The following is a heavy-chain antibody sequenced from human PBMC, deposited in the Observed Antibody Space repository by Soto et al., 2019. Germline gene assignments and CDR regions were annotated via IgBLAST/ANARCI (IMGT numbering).Heavy chain of an antibody. D-gene: IGHD6-13*01. V-gene: IGHV3-23*01. CDR1: GFSFNIFA. Sequence: RCSLRLSSAACGFSFNIFAMSWVRQAPGKGMDWVSAISGSGGSTYSADSVKGRFTISRDNSKNTLYLQMSSLRAEDTAVYYCARGFFAGKGYTPDFWGQGSLVTVSS. J-gene: IGHJ4*02. CDR2: ISGSGGST. CDR3: ARGFFAGKGYTPDF.